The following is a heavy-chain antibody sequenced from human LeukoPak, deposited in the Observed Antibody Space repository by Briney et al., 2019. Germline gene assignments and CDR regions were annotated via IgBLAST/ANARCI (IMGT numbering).Heavy chain of an antibody. J-gene: IGHJ4*02. Sequence: GASVKVSCKASGYTFSDYYIHWVRQAPGQGLEWMGWITPNSGGTNYAQKFQGRVTISVDTSKNQFSLKLSSVTAADTAVYYCARGGLLEWQYGPNRYYNYYFDYWGQGTLVTVSS. V-gene: IGHV1-2*02. CDR2: ITPNSGGT. D-gene: IGHD3-3*01. CDR3: ARGGLLEWQYGPNRYYNYYFDY. CDR1: GYTFSDYY.